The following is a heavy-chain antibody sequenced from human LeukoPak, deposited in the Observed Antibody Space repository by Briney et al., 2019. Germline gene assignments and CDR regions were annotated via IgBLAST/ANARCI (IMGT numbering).Heavy chain of an antibody. CDR2: IRYDGSIK. D-gene: IGHD3-16*02. Sequence: PGGSLRLSCAASGFTFSSYGMHWVRQAPGKGLEWVAFIRYDGSIKYYAGSVKGRFTISRDNSKNTLYLQMNSLRAEDTAVYYCAKDLLYSDVWGSYRPNPLDYWGQGTLVTVSS. CDR3: AKDLLYSDVWGSYRPNPLDY. V-gene: IGHV3-30*02. J-gene: IGHJ4*02. CDR1: GFTFSSYG.